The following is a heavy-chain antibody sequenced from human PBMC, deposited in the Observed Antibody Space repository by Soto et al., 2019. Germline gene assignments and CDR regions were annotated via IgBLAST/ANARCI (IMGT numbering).Heavy chain of an antibody. J-gene: IGHJ6*01. D-gene: IGHD2-2*02. Sequence: SATRSLTFILSGGSVSSYYWSGIRQPPGKGLEWIGYIYYGGSTNYNPSLKSRVTISVDTSKNQFSLKLSSVTAADTAVYYCARDGGYCSSPSCYTRGYYGMDVWGQGTKVTVSS. CDR2: IYYGGST. CDR3: ARDGGYCSSPSCYTRGYYGMDV. CDR1: GGSVSSYY. V-gene: IGHV4-59*02.